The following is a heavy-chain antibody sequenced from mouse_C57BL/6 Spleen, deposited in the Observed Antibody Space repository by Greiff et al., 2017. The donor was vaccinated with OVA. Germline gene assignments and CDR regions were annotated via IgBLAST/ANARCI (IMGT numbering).Heavy chain of an antibody. J-gene: IGHJ4*01. CDR1: GFSLTSYG. CDR2: IWGGGST. Sequence: VKLVESGPGLVAPSQSLSITCTVSGFSLTSYGVDWVRQPPGKGLEWLGVIWGGGSTKYNSALMSRLSISKDNSKSQVCLTMNSLQTDDTAMYYCAKHEEPEGDAMDYWGQGTSVTVSS. CDR3: AKHEEPEGDAMDY. V-gene: IGHV2-9*01.